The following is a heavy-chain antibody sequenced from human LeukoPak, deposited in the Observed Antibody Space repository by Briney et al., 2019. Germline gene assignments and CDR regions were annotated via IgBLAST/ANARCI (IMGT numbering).Heavy chain of an antibody. D-gene: IGHD3-22*01. CDR2: IYYSGGT. Sequence: SETLSLTCAVYGGSFSGYYWSWIRQPPGKGLEWIGSIYYSGGTYYNPSLKSRVTISVDTSKNQFSLKLSSVTAADTAVYYCARLRNYYDSSGYYYYYYYGMDVWGQGTTVTVSS. CDR1: GGSFSGYY. J-gene: IGHJ6*02. V-gene: IGHV4-34*01. CDR3: ARLRNYYDSSGYYYYYYYGMDV.